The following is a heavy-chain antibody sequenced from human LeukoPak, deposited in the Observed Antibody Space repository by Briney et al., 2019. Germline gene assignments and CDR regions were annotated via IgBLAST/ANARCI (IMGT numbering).Heavy chain of an antibody. J-gene: IGHJ4*02. Sequence: SETLSLTCTVSGGSISSYYWSWIRQPPGKGLEWIGYIYTSGSTNYNPSLKSRVTISIDTSKNQFSLKLSSVTAADTAVHYCARLPDSGPGWYFDYWGQGTLVTVSS. CDR1: GGSISSYY. D-gene: IGHD1-26*01. V-gene: IGHV4-4*09. CDR2: IYTSGST. CDR3: ARLPDSGPGWYFDY.